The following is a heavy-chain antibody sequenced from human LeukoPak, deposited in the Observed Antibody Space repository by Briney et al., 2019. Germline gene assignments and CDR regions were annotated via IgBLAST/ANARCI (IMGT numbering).Heavy chain of an antibody. CDR3: ARQGVIISYFDY. CDR1: GGSISSSTYL. D-gene: IGHD3-10*01. Sequence: PSETLSLTCTVSGGSISSSTYLWGWIRQPPGEGLEWIGSIFYSGSTYYSPSLKSRVTVSVDTSNNQSSLRLSSVTAADTAVYFCARQGVIISYFDYWGQGALVTVSS. CDR2: IFYSGST. V-gene: IGHV4-39*01. J-gene: IGHJ4*02.